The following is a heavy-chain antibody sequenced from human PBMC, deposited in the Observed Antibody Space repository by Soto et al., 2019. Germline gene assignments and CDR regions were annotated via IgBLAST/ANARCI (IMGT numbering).Heavy chain of an antibody. Sequence: PSQTLSLTCDISGDSVSTNTATWNWIRQSPSRGLEWLGRTYYRSKWYNDYAVSVKSRITINPDTSKNQFSLQLNSVTPEDTAVYYCARDNASDSSSWYSYYYYHYGIAVWGQGTTVTVSS. V-gene: IGHV6-1*01. CDR2: TYYRSKWYN. J-gene: IGHJ6*02. D-gene: IGHD6-13*01. CDR3: ARDNASDSSSWYSYYYYHYGIAV. CDR1: GDSVSTNTAT.